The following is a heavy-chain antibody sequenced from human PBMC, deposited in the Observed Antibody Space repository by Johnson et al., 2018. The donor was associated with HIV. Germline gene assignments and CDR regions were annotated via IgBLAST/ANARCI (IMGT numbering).Heavy chain of an antibody. CDR1: GFTFSSYW. CDR2: IKHDGSEK. V-gene: IGHV3-7*01. J-gene: IGHJ3*02. D-gene: IGHD2-15*01. Sequence: EVQLVESGGGLVQPGGSLRLSCAASGFTFSSYWMSWVRQAPGKGLAWVANIKHDGSEKYYVDSVKGRFTISRDNAKNSLYLQMNSLRAEDTAVYYCARSPRIVVVVAATVGHAFDIWGQGTMVTVSS. CDR3: ARSPRIVVVVAATVGHAFDI.